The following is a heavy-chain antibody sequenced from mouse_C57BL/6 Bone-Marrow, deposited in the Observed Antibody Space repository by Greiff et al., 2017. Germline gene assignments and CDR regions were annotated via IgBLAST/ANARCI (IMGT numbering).Heavy chain of an antibody. J-gene: IGHJ1*03. D-gene: IGHD1-1*01. CDR2: FTMYSDAT. CDR1: YFPFMASA. Sequence: LQQSGAELVRPGSSVKLSCKDSYFPFMASAMHWVKQRPGHGLDWIGSFTMYSDATEYSENFKGKATLTANTSSSTADMESSSLTSEDSGVYYCARGGTVVAHWYCDVWGTGTTVTVSS. V-gene: IGHV1-49*01. CDR3: ARGGTVVAHWYCDV.